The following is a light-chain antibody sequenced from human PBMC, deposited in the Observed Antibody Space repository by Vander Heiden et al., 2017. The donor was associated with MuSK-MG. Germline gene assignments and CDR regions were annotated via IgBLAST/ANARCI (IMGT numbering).Light chain of an antibody. CDR1: SSNTGAGND. CDR3: QSDDTRRSEYV. J-gene: IGLJ1*01. Sequence: QSVLTQPPSLSGAPGQRVTISCAGRSSNTGAGNDVHWFQQLPGTAPNLLIHHDTIRPSGVPDRFSGSKSATTASLAITGLEADDEADYFCQSDDTRRSEYVFGTGTKVTVL. V-gene: IGLV1-40*01. CDR2: HDT.